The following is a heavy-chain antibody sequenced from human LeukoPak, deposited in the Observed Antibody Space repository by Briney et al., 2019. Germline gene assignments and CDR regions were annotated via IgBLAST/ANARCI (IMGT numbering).Heavy chain of an antibody. D-gene: IGHD3-22*01. J-gene: IGHJ4*02. Sequence: SETLSLTCTVSGGSISSYYWSWIRQPPGKGLEWIGYIYYSGSTNCNPSLKSRVTISVDTSKNQFSLKLSSVTAADTAVYYCARGAYDRSGYYAPYSDYWGQGTLVTVSS. CDR2: IYYSGST. V-gene: IGHV4-59*01. CDR1: GGSISSYY. CDR3: ARGAYDRSGYYAPYSDY.